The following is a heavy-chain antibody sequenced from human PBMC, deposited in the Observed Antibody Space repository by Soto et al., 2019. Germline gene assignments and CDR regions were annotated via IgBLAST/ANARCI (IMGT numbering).Heavy chain of an antibody. CDR2: ISYSGST. CDR3: ARWFGGGYLSGPDLRRYYAMDV. V-gene: IGHV4-59*01. Sequence: PSETLSLTCTVSGGSITNYYWSWIRQPPGKGLEWIGSISYSGSTNYSPSLKSRVSISLDTSKTQFSLKLRSVTAVDTAVYFCARWFGGGYLSGPDLRRYYAMDVRGQGTSVTVSS. CDR1: GGSITNYY. J-gene: IGHJ6*02. D-gene: IGHD1-26*01.